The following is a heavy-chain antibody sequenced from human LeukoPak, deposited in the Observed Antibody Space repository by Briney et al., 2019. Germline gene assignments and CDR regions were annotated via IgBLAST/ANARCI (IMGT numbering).Heavy chain of an antibody. D-gene: IGHD5-18*01. CDR3: ATETSGYSYGLYQNFDY. J-gene: IGHJ4*02. V-gene: IGHV1-69*13. Sequence: ASVKVSCKASGGTFSSYAISWVRQAPGQGLEWMGGIIPIFGTANYAQKFQGRVTITADESTSTAYMELSSLRSEDTAVYYCATETSGYSYGLYQNFDYWGQGTLVTVSS. CDR2: IIPIFGTA. CDR1: GGTFSSYA.